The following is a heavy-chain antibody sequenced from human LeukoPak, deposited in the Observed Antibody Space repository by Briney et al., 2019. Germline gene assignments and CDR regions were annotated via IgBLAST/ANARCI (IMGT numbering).Heavy chain of an antibody. CDR2: INSDGSWT. V-gene: IGHV3-74*01. CDR3: VSFYETY. J-gene: IGHJ4*02. D-gene: IGHD2/OR15-2a*01. Sequence: GGSLRLSCAASGSYWKHRVRQAPGKGLVWVSHINSDGSWTSYADSVKSRFTISKDNAKNTVYLQMNNLRAEDTAVYYCVSFYETYWGRGPLVPVSS. CDR1: GSYW.